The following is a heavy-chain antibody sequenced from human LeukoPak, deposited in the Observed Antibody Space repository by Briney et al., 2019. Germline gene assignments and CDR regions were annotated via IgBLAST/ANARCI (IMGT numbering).Heavy chain of an antibody. D-gene: IGHD3-22*01. CDR1: GFTFSNYG. CDR3: AKDLGSDYYDSSVFDY. CDR2: IRYDGSNK. Sequence: PGGSLRLSCAASGFTFSNYGMHWVRQAPGKGLEWVAFIRYDGSNKYYADSVKGRFTISRDNSKNTLYLQMNSLRAEDTAVYYCAKDLGSDYYDSSVFDYWGQGTLVTVSS. V-gene: IGHV3-30*02. J-gene: IGHJ4*02.